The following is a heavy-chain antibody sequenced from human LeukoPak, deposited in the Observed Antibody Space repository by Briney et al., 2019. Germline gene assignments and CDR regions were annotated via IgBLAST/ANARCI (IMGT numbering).Heavy chain of an antibody. J-gene: IGHJ6*04. CDR1: GFTFSSFE. D-gene: IGHD3-10*02. V-gene: IGHV3-48*03. CDR2: ISSSGSTI. Sequence: PGGSLRLSCAASGFTFSSFEMSRVRQAPGTGLEWISYISSSGSTIYYADSVKGRFTISRDNAKNSLYLQMNSLRAEDTAVYYCAELGITMIGGVWGKGTTVTISS. CDR3: AELGITMIGGV.